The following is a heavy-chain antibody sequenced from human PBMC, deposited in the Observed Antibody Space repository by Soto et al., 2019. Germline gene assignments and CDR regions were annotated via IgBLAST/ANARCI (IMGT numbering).Heavy chain of an antibody. Sequence: VQLVESGGGLVEPGGSLRLSCAASGFTYSSYTMNWVRQAPGKGLEWVSSISFSSSDIYYADSLKGRFTISRDNAKNSLYLQMNILRAEDTAVYYCARDGGYCSTTACYRYTMDVWGQGTTVTVSS. J-gene: IGHJ6*02. D-gene: IGHD2-2*01. CDR2: ISFSSSDI. CDR3: ARDGGYCSTTACYRYTMDV. CDR1: GFTYSSYT. V-gene: IGHV3-21*01.